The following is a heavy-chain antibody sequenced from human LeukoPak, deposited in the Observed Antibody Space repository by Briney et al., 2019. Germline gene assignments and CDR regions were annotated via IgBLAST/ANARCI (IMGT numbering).Heavy chain of an antibody. Sequence: ASVKVSCKASGYTFTSYGMSWVRQAPGQGLEWMGWISAYNGNTNYAQKLQGRVTMTTDTSTSTAYMELRSLRSDDTAVYYCARARGITIFGVVAYYYYYYMDVWGKGTTVTVSS. D-gene: IGHD3-3*01. CDR3: ARARGITIFGVVAYYYYYYMDV. J-gene: IGHJ6*03. V-gene: IGHV1-18*01. CDR2: ISAYNGNT. CDR1: GYTFTSYG.